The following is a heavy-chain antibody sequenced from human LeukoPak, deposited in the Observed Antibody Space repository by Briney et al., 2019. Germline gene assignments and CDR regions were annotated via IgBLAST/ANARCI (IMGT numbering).Heavy chain of an antibody. J-gene: IGHJ6*02. CDR1: GGSFSGYH. CDR3: ARGLCSVDTILHFYYGMDV. Sequence: KPSETLSLTCGVFGGSFSGYHWSWIRQPPGKGLEWIGEINHSGSTNYNPSLKSRVTISVDMSKNHFSLKVSSVTAADTAVYYCARGLCSVDTILHFYYGMDVWGQGTTVTVSS. D-gene: IGHD5-12*01. CDR2: INHSGST. V-gene: IGHV4-34*01.